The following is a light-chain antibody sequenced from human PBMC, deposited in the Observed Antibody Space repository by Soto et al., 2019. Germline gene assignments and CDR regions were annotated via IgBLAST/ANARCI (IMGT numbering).Light chain of an antibody. Sequence: DIQMTQSPSSLSASVGDRVTITCRASQSIHSYLNWYQQKPGKAPKLLIYTASTLQSGVPSRFSGSGSETDFTLTISSLQPEDFATYSCQQNYSATWTFGQGTKVDIK. J-gene: IGKJ1*01. CDR1: QSIHSY. CDR2: TAS. CDR3: QQNYSATWT. V-gene: IGKV1-39*01.